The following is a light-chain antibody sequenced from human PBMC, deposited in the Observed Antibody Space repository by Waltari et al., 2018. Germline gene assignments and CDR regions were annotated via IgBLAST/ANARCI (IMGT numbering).Light chain of an antibody. CDR3: QQFGSSPFT. Sequence: EIVLTQSPGTLSLSPGERATLSCRASESVSSSHLAWYQQKPGQAPRLLTYAESYRATGIPDRFSGSGSGTDFTLTISRLEPEDFAMYYCQQFGSSPFTFGGGTKVEIK. J-gene: IGKJ4*01. CDR1: ESVSSSH. CDR2: AES. V-gene: IGKV3-20*01.